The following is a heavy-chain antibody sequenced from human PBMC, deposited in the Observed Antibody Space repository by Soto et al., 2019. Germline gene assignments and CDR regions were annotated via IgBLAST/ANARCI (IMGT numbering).Heavy chain of an antibody. J-gene: IGHJ6*02. V-gene: IGHV1-18*04. CDR3: ARDESGGYYDFWSGYFANYYYYGMDV. CDR2: ISAYNGNT. Sequence: GASVKVSCKASGYTFTSYGISWVRQAPGQGLEWMGWISAYNGNTNYAQKLQGRVTMTTDTSTSTAYMELRSLRSDDTAVYYCARDESGGYYDFWSGYFANYYYYGMDVWGQGTTVTV. CDR1: GYTFTSYG. D-gene: IGHD3-3*01.